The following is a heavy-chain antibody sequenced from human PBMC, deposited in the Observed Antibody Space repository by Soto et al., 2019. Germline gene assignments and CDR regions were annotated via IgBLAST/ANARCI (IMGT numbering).Heavy chain of an antibody. D-gene: IGHD6-6*01. J-gene: IGHJ5*01. CDR1: GASISSSRYS. CDR2: IDYSGST. V-gene: IGHV4-39*01. Sequence: PSESLSLTCTVSGASISSSRYSWGWIRQPPGKGLEWIGSIDYSGSTYNSPTLKSPVTISVDTSKNQFSLKLSTVTAADTAVYYCARMLNKHFRTFKFPRVEYSSSGCFDPWGQGTLVTVSS. CDR3: ARMLNKHFRTFKFPRVEYSSSGCFDP.